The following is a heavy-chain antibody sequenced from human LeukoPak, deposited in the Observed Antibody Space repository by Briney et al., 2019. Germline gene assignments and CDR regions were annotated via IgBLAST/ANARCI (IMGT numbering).Heavy chain of an antibody. CDR1: GFAFDNYA. Sequence: GGSLRLSCAASGFAFDNYAMTWVRQAPGKGLEWVSIISGSGGTTFYADSMKGRFTISRANSKNTLYLQMNSLRAEDTAVYYCAKLSGFSSSKNYVDVWGQGTTVTVSS. CDR3: AKLSGFSSSKNYVDV. CDR2: ISGSGGTT. D-gene: IGHD6-13*01. V-gene: IGHV3-23*01. J-gene: IGHJ6*01.